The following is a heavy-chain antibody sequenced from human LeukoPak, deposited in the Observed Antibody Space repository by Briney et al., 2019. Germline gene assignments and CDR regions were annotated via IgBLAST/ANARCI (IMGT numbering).Heavy chain of an antibody. V-gene: IGHV6-1*01. CDR1: GDSVSGNSAA. J-gene: IGHJ4*02. D-gene: IGHD6-19*01. CDR3: AREEESSGWSFDY. Sequence: SQTLSLTCAISGDSVSGNSAAWNWIRQSPSRGLEWLGRTFYRSKWYNDYIVSVKSRININPDTSKNQFSLQLNSVTPEDMAMYYCAREEESSGWSFDYWGQGTLVTVSS. CDR2: TFYRSKWYN.